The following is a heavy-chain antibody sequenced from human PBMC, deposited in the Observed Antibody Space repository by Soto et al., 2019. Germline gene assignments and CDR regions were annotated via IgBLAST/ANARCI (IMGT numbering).Heavy chain of an antibody. CDR1: ELTFSCHF. Sequence: PGGSLRRSCAAYELTFSCHFMDLVRKVPGKGLEWVAVISYDGSNKYYADSVRGRFTISRYNSRNTLYLQMNSLRAEDTAVYYCARRVIGSSRAFDIWGQGTMVTVSS. D-gene: IGHD3-10*01. CDR2: ISYDGSNK. V-gene: IGHV3-30-3*01. J-gene: IGHJ3*02. CDR3: ARRVIGSSRAFDI.